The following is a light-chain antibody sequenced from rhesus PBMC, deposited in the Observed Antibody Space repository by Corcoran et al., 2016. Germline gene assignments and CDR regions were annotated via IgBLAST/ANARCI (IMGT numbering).Light chain of an antibody. J-gene: IGKJ4*01. Sequence: EIVLTQSPAILSLSPGERATLSCRASQSVSSDLAWYQQKPGQAPSLLIYGSSSRATGIPGRFSGSVSGKGFTLTITSLGPEDFAVFYCQQYSNWPLTFGGGTKVEIK. V-gene: IGKV3-42*03. CDR1: QSVSSD. CDR2: GSS. CDR3: QQYSNWPLT.